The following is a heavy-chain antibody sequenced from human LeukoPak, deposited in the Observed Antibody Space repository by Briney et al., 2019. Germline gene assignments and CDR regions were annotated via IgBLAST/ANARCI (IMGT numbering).Heavy chain of an antibody. V-gene: IGHV3-23*01. CDR2: ISGSGGST. J-gene: IGHJ4*02. Sequence: GGSLRLSCAASGSTFSSYAMSWVRQAPGKGLGWVSAISGSGGSTYYADSVKGRFTISRDNSKNTLYLQMNSLRAEDTAVYYCAKEVIVGVSFDSWGQGTLVTVSS. CDR3: AKEVIVGVSFDS. CDR1: GSTFSSYA. D-gene: IGHD1-26*01.